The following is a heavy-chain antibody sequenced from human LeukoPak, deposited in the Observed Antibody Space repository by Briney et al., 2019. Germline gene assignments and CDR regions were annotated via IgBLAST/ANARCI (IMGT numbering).Heavy chain of an antibody. D-gene: IGHD1-1*01. J-gene: IGHJ5*02. Sequence: GASVKVSCKAFGGSLNSYAISWVRQAPGQGLEWMGRNMPVLGIADYAQRFQGRVTITADKSTNTAYMELNSLTSEDTAVYYCARDVRGTTGWFDPWGQGTLVIVSS. CDR1: GGSLNSYA. CDR3: ARDVRGTTGWFDP. V-gene: IGHV1-69*04. CDR2: NMPVLGIA.